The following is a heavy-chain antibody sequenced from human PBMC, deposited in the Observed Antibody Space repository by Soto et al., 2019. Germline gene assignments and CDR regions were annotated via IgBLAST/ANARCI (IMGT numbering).Heavy chain of an antibody. Sequence: EVQLVESGGGLVQPGGSLRLSCATSGFTVSSNYMSWVRQAPGKGLEWVSVIYSGGSTYYADSVKGRFTISRDNSKNTLYLQMNSLRAADTAVYYCARDRAVAGLDYGYYVYTSFFDYWGQGTLVTVSS. J-gene: IGHJ4*02. D-gene: IGHD4-17*01. CDR1: GFTVSSNY. V-gene: IGHV3-66*01. CDR3: ARDRAVAGLDYGYYVYTSFFDY. CDR2: IYSGGST.